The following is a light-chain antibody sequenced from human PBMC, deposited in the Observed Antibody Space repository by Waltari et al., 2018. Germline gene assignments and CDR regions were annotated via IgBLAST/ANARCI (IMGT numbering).Light chain of an antibody. CDR1: SSNLGAGYD. J-gene: IGLJ3*02. Sequence: QSVLTQPPSVSGAPGQRVTISCTGSSSNLGAGYDVPWYQQLPGTAPKLLIYVNTNRPSWVPVRIPASKAGTSASLAIPGLQAEDEADYYCQSYDSSLTAWVFGGGTKLTVL. CDR2: VNT. CDR3: QSYDSSLTAWV. V-gene: IGLV1-40*01.